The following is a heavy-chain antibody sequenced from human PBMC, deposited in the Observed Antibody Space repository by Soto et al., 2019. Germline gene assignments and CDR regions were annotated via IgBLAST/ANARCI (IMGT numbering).Heavy chain of an antibody. D-gene: IGHD1-26*01. J-gene: IGHJ6*02. CDR2: INPNSGGT. CDR3: ARGGSTYSALLQYYFGMDV. V-gene: IGHV1-2*02. Sequence: HLVQSGAEVKKPGASVKVSCKTSGYTFSGYYIHWVRQAPGQGLEWMGWINPNSGGTKYTQRFQDRVTLTRDTSIRSAYMELSSLRSDYTAVYYCARGGSTYSALLQYYFGMDVWGQGTRVTVSS. CDR1: GYTFSGYY.